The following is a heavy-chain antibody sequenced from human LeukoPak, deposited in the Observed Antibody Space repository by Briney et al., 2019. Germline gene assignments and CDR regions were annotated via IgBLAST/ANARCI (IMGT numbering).Heavy chain of an antibody. CDR2: LYSGSST. CDR3: ARRNAPYGPFDP. V-gene: IGHV3-53*01. J-gene: IGHJ5*02. CDR1: GFSVSTNY. D-gene: IGHD3-10*01. Sequence: GGSLRLSCAASGFSVSTNYMNWVRQAPGKGLEWVSILYSGSSTYYTDSVKGRFTISRDNSKNTVYMQMNSLRAEDTAVYYCARRNAPYGPFDPWGQGILVTVSS.